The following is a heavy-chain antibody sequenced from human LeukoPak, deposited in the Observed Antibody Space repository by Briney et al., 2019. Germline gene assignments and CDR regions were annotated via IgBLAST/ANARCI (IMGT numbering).Heavy chain of an antibody. CDR2: ISWNGDTI. CDR1: GFDFHDYM. D-gene: IGHD3-9*01. Sequence: GGSLRLSCAASGFDFHDYMMHWVRQPPGKGLEWVSEISWNGDTIGYADSVKGRFTISRDNSKNTLYLQMNSLRAEDTAVYYCAKDSHDVLTGSQHYFDYWGQGTLVTVSS. V-gene: IGHV3-9*01. CDR3: AKDSHDVLTGSQHYFDY. J-gene: IGHJ4*02.